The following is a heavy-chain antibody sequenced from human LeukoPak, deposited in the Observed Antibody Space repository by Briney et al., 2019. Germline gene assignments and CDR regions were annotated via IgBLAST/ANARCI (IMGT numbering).Heavy chain of an antibody. CDR1: GYTFTSYD. CDR3: ALRVDYYYYYGMDV. CDR2: MNPNSGNT. Sequence: ASVKVSCKASGYTFTSYDINWVRQATGQGLEWMGWMNPNSGNTGYAQKSQGRVTMTRNTSISTAYMELSSLRSEGTAVYYCALRVDYYYYYGMDVWGQGTTVTVSS. V-gene: IGHV1-8*01. J-gene: IGHJ6*02.